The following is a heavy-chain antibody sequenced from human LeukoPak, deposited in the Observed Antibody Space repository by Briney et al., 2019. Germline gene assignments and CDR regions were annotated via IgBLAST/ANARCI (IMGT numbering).Heavy chain of an antibody. V-gene: IGHV4-59*11. CDR2: IYYSGST. CDR3: ARQTYYDFWSGYYHVSGWFDP. J-gene: IGHJ5*02. CDR1: GGSISSHY. Sequence: SETLSLTCTVSGGSISSHYWSWIRQPPGKGLEWIGYIYYSGSTNYNPSLKSRVTISVDTSKNQFSLKLSSVTAADTAVYYCARQTYYDFWSGYYHVSGWFDPWGQGTLVTVSS. D-gene: IGHD3-3*01.